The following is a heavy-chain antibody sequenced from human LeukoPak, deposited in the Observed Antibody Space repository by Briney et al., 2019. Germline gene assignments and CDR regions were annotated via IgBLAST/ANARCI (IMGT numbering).Heavy chain of an antibody. Sequence: SETLSLTCTVSGGSVSSSTSYWGWIRQPPGKGLEWIGSAYFTGSTNYNPSLKTRVTISLDTSKNQFSLRLTSVPASDTALYYCAKSGPSYYYTPGDFSWGQGTLVAVSS. CDR2: AYFTGST. V-gene: IGHV4-39*01. D-gene: IGHD3-22*01. CDR1: GGSVSSSTSY. CDR3: AKSGPSYYYTPGDFS. J-gene: IGHJ5*02.